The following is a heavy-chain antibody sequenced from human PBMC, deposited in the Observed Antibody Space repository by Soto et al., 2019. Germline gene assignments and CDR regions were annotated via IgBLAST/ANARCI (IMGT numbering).Heavy chain of an antibody. CDR1: GGTFSSYA. V-gene: IGHV1-69*01. CDR2: IIPIFGTA. J-gene: IGHJ5*02. CDR3: ARVHVKTMVRPGWFDP. Sequence: QVQLVQSGAEVKKPGSSGKVSCKAPGGTFSSYAISWVRQAPGQGLEWMGGIIPIFGTANYAQKFQGRVTITADESTSTAYMELSSLRSEDTAVYYCARVHVKTMVRPGWFDPWGQGTLVTVSS. D-gene: IGHD3-10*01.